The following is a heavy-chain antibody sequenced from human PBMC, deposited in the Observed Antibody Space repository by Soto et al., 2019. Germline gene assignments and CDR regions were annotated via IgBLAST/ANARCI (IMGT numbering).Heavy chain of an antibody. J-gene: IGHJ4*02. Sequence: ASVKVSCKTSGYTFISYAIHWVRQAPGQRLEWMGWINTGNGDTKYAQKFQGRVTITRDTSTTTAYMELSSLRSEDTAVYYCAKAATVWPLSLKYWGQGTLVTVSS. CDR3: AKAATVWPLSLKY. V-gene: IGHV1-3*04. CDR2: INTGNGDT. CDR1: GYTFISYA.